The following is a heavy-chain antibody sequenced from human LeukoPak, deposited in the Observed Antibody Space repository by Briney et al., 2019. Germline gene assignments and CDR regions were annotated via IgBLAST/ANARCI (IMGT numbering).Heavy chain of an antibody. CDR1: GGSFSGYY. CDR2: INHSGST. V-gene: IGHV4-34*01. CDR3: ARWPDYYDSSGYTRFFDY. J-gene: IGHJ4*02. Sequence: SETLSLTCAVYGGSFSGYYWSWIRQPPGKGLEWIGEINHSGSTNYNPSLKSRVTISVDTSKNQFSLKLSSVTAADTAVYYCARWPDYYDSSGYTRFFDYWGQGTLVTVSS. D-gene: IGHD3-22*01.